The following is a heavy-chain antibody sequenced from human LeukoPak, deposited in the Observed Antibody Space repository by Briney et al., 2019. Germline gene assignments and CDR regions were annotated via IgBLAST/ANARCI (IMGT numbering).Heavy chain of an antibody. V-gene: IGHV3-23*01. CDR3: VATRVCGGVLLRPNCLYFEN. CDR1: GFTFSSYA. J-gene: IGHJ4*02. Sequence: PGGSLRLSRAASGFTFSSYAMSWVRQAPGKGLEWVSAISGSGGSTYYADSVKGRFTISRDNSKNTLYLQMNSLRAEDTAVYYCVATRVCGGVLLRPNCLYFENWGQGTLVSVSS. D-gene: IGHD3-10*01. CDR2: ISGSGGST.